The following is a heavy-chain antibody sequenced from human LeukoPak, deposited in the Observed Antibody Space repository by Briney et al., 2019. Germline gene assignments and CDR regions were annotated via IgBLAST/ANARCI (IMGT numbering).Heavy chain of an antibody. J-gene: IGHJ6*04. V-gene: IGHV3-21*01. Sequence: GGSLRLSCAASGFTFSSYEMNWVRQAPGKGLEWVPSITSSSSYIYYADSVKGRFTISRDNAKNSLFLQMNSLTAEDTAVYYCAELGITMIGGVWGKGTTVTISS. CDR2: ITSSSSYI. D-gene: IGHD3-10*02. CDR1: GFTFSSYE. CDR3: AELGITMIGGV.